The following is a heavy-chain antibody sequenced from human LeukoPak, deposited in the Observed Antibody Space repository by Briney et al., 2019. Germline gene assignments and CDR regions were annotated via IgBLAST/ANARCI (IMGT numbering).Heavy chain of an antibody. V-gene: IGHV4-59*08. J-gene: IGHJ4*02. Sequence: SETLSLTCTVSSGSVTSYYCNWVRQPPGRGLEWIGYIYYSGDTNYNPSLESRVTISLDTAKNQFSLKLRSVTAEDTAVYYCATTGATSPSSASWFNIEYWGQGTLVPVSS. CDR1: SGSVTSYY. CDR2: IYYSGDT. CDR3: ATTGATSPSSASWFNIEY. D-gene: IGHD6-13*01.